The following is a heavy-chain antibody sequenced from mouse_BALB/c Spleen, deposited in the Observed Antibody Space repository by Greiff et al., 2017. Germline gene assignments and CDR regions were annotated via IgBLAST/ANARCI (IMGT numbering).Heavy chain of an antibody. J-gene: IGHJ4*01. D-gene: IGHD1-2*01. Sequence: VQLQQSGPELVKPGASVKMSCKASGYTFTDYYMKWVQQSHGKSLEWIGDINPNNGDTFYNQKFKGKATLTVDKSSSTAYMQLNSLTSEDSAVYYCAIITTATPSYAMDYWGQGTSVTVSS. CDR1: GYTFTDYY. CDR3: AIITTATPSYAMDY. CDR2: INPNNGDT. V-gene: IGHV1-26*01.